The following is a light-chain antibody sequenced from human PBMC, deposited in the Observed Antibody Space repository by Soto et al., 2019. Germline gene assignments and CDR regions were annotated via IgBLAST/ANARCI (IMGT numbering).Light chain of an antibody. CDR3: SSYTNSGTVL. CDR1: SSDVGGYNY. Sequence: QSALTQPASVSGSPGQLITISCTGTSSDVGGYNYVSWYQQYAGKAPKLTIYNVRNRPSGVSNRFSGSKSGNTASLTISGLQPEDEADYFCSSYTNSGTVLFGGGTQLTVL. J-gene: IGLJ2*01. V-gene: IGLV2-14*01. CDR2: NVR.